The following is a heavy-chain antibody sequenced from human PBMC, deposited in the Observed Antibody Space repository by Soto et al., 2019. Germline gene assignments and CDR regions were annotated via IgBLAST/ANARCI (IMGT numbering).Heavy chain of an antibody. Sequence: QITLKESGPTLVKPTQTLTLTCTFSGFSLSTSGVGVGWIRQPPGKALEWLALIYWDDDKRYSSSLKSMPTSPKDPSNNQVVLTMTNMEPMDTATYYWAHSRVVGATIGELDYLGQGTLVTVSS. CDR2: IYWDDDK. CDR3: AHSRVVGATIGELDY. J-gene: IGHJ4*02. D-gene: IGHD1-26*01. V-gene: IGHV2-5*02. CDR1: GFSLSTSGVG.